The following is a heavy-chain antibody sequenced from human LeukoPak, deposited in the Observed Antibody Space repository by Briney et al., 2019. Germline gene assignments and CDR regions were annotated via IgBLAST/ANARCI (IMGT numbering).Heavy chain of an antibody. CDR3: ARDDYHRDGYNYEAGDY. CDR2: INTNTGNP. V-gene: IGHV7-4-1*02. CDR1: GYTFTSYA. D-gene: IGHD5-24*01. J-gene: IGHJ4*02. Sequence: EASVKVSCKASGYTFTSYAMNWVRQAPGQGLEWMGWINTNTGNPTYAQGFTGRFVFSLDTSVSTAYLQISSLKAEDTAVYYCARDDYHRDGYNYEAGDYWGQGTLVTVSS.